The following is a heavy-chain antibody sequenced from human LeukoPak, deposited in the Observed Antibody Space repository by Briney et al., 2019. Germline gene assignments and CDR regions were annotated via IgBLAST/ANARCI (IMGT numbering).Heavy chain of an antibody. D-gene: IGHD6-19*01. V-gene: IGHV3-53*01. CDR3: ASSNRASIAVAE. J-gene: IGHJ4*02. CDR2: IYSGGST. Sequence: GGSLRLSCAASGFTVSSNYMSWVRQAPGKGLEWVSVIYSGGSTYYADSVKGRFTISRDNSKNTLYLQMNSLRAEDTAVYYCASSNRASIAVAEWGQGTLVTVSS. CDR1: GFTVSSNY.